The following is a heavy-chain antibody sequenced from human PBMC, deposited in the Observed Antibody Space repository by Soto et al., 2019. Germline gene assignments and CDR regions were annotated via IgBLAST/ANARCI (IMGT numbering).Heavy chain of an antibody. CDR2: IWFDGSNK. Sequence: QVQLVESGGGVVQPGRSLRLSCAASGFTFSSYGMHWVRQAPGKGLEWVAGIWFDGSNKYYADSVKGRFTISRDNSKNTLYLQMNSLRAEDTAVYYCARDWAVWLVRSNGFDIWGQGTMVTVSS. D-gene: IGHD6-19*01. CDR1: GFTFSSYG. J-gene: IGHJ3*02. CDR3: ARDWAVWLVRSNGFDI. V-gene: IGHV3-33*01.